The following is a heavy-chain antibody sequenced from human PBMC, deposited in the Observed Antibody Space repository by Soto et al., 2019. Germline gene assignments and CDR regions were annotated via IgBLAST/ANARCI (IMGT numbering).Heavy chain of an antibody. CDR1: GFTFSSYG. J-gene: IGHJ4*02. Sequence: QVQLVESGGGVVQPGTSLRLSCAPSGFTFSSYGMHWVRQAPGKGLEWVAVIWYDGSKQYYADSVKGRFTISRDNSKNTLYLQMNSLRAEDTAGYYCARDPGVTNYYFDYWGQGTLVTVSS. CDR2: IWYDGSKQ. CDR3: ARDPGVTNYYFDY. D-gene: IGHD3-3*01. V-gene: IGHV3-33*01.